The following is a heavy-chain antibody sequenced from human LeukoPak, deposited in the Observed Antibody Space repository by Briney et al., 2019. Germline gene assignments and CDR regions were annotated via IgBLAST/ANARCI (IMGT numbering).Heavy chain of an antibody. CDR1: GFSFSSYA. D-gene: IGHD5-24*01. V-gene: IGHV1-2*02. J-gene: IGHJ4*02. Sequence: ASVKVSCKASGFSFSSYAIHWVRQAPGQGLEWMGWIIPGGVTNYAQKFQGRVAITWDTSITTAYMDLSRLTSDDTAVYYCARDRNGDGLAHLNYWGRGALVPAPS. CDR2: IIPGGVT. CDR3: ARDRNGDGLAHLNY.